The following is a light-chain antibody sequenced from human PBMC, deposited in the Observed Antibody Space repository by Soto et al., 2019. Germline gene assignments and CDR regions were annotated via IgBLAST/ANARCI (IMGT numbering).Light chain of an antibody. CDR2: EAS. CDR3: QEHNSYIPT. CDR1: QSIGGW. Sequence: DSQMTQSPSTLSASVGDRVTITYRASQSIGGWLAWYQQKPRKTPKVLIYEASVIQTGVPSRFSGSGSGTEFTLAIDSLQPDDFATYYCQEHNSYIPTFGPGTKVDIK. J-gene: IGKJ1*01. V-gene: IGKV1-5*03.